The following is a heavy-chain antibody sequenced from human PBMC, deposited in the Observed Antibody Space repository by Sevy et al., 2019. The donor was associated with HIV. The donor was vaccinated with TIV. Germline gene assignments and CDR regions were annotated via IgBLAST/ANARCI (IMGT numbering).Heavy chain of an antibody. J-gene: IGHJ5*02. D-gene: IGHD3-22*01. CDR1: GGSFSGYY. V-gene: IGHV4-34*01. Sequence: SETLSLTCAVYGGSFSGYYWSWIRQPPGKGLEWIGEINHSGSTNYNPSLKSRVTISVDTSKNQFSLKLSSVTAADTAVYYCARGGDYYDTYLLLFNWFDPWGQGTLVTVSS. CDR2: INHSGST. CDR3: ARGGDYYDTYLLLFNWFDP.